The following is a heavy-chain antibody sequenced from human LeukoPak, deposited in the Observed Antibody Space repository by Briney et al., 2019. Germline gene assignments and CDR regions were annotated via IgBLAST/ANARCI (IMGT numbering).Heavy chain of an antibody. J-gene: IGHJ4*02. D-gene: IGHD5-18*01. CDR3: ARVFRDTAMFLDSCLF. V-gene: IGHV3-53*01. CDR2: IYSGGTT. CDR1: GFTVSINY. Sequence: GGSQRLSCAPSGFTVSINYMRSVRQAPGKGLEWVSVIYSGGTTYYADSVKGRFTISRDNSKNTLYLQINSLRVEDTAVYYCARVFRDTAMFLDSCLFWRRGTLVTVSS.